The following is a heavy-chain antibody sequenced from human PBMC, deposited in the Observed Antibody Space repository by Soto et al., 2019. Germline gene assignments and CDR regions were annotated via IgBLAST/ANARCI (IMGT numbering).Heavy chain of an antibody. V-gene: IGHV3-30-3*01. CDR1: GFTFSSCA. D-gene: IGHD6-19*01. CDR2: ISYDGSNK. Sequence: GGSLRLSCAASGFTFSSCAMHWVRQAPGKGLEWVAVISYDGSNKYYADSVKGRFTISRDNSKNTLYLQMNSLRAEDTAVYYCARARERSGWYYFDYWGQGTLVTDSS. CDR3: ARARERSGWYYFDY. J-gene: IGHJ4*02.